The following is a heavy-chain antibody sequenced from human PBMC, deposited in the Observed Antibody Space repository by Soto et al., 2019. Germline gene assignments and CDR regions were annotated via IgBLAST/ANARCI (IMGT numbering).Heavy chain of an antibody. CDR3: ARRLYSSGWKGFDP. Sequence: SETLSLTCAVYGGSFSGYYWSWIRQPPGKGLEWIGEINHSGSTNYNPSLKSRVTISVDTSKNQFSLKLSSVTAADTAVYYCARRLYSSGWKGFDPWGQGTLVTVSS. J-gene: IGHJ5*02. CDR2: INHSGST. D-gene: IGHD6-19*01. CDR1: GGSFSGYY. V-gene: IGHV4-34*01.